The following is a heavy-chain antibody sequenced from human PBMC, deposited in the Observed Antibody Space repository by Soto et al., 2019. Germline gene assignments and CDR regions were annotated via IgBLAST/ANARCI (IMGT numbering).Heavy chain of an antibody. CDR1: GFTFSTYA. CDR3: ARANYYGSPGDFDY. Sequence: PGGSLRLSCAASGFTFSTYAMSWVRQAPGKGLEWVSYISSSSGSIYYADSVKGRFTISRDNAKNSLYLQMNSLRAEDTAVYYCARANYYGSPGDFDYWGQGTLVTVSS. D-gene: IGHD3-10*01. V-gene: IGHV3-48*01. J-gene: IGHJ4*02. CDR2: ISSSSGSI.